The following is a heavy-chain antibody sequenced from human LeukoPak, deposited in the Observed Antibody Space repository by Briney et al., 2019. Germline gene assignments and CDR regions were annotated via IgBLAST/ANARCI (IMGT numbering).Heavy chain of an antibody. Sequence: GGSLRLSCAASGFTFSSYAMRWVRQAPGKGLEWVSAISGSGGSTYYADSVKGRFTISRDNSKNTLYLQMNSLRAEDTAVYYCAKDPGYSSSPSKNWFDPWGQGTLVTVSS. CDR3: AKDPGYSSSPSKNWFDP. J-gene: IGHJ5*02. CDR1: GFTFSSYA. D-gene: IGHD6-13*01. CDR2: ISGSGGST. V-gene: IGHV3-23*01.